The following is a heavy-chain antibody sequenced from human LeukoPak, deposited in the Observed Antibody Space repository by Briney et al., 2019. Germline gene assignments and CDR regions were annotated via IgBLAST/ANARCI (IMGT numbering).Heavy chain of an antibody. Sequence: ATVKVSCKASGYTFTTYGFSWVRQAPGQGLEWMGWISSYNGGADYAQKLQGRVTMTTDTSTSTTYMELRSLRSDDTAVYYCARQKKQTTAIDYWGQGTLVTVSS. V-gene: IGHV1-18*01. J-gene: IGHJ4*02. CDR3: ARQKKQTTAIDY. CDR2: ISSYNGGA. D-gene: IGHD4-17*01. CDR1: GYTFTTYG.